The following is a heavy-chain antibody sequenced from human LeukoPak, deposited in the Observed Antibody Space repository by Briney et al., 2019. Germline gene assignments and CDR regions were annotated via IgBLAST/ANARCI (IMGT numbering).Heavy chain of an antibody. V-gene: IGHV3-53*01. CDR1: GFTVSSNY. J-gene: IGHJ6*02. CDR2: IYSGGST. Sequence: LSGGSLRLSCAASGFTVSSNYMSWVRQAPGKGLEWVSVIYSGGSTYYADSVKGRFTISRDNSKNTLYLQMNSLRAEDTAVYYCARDYYDSRLGLWCYYGMDVWGQGTTVTVSS. D-gene: IGHD3-22*01. CDR3: ARDYYDSRLGLWCYYGMDV.